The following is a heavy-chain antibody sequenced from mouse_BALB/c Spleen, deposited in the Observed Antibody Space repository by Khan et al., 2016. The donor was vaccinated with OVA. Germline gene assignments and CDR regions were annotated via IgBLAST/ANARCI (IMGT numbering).Heavy chain of an antibody. CDR1: GSSLTSYG. J-gene: IGHJ1*01. V-gene: IGHV2-9*02. D-gene: IGHD2-1*01. Sequence: VQLVESGPGLVAPSQILSITCTVSGSSLTSYGVHWVRQPPGKGLEWLGVIWTGGSTNYTSPLMSRLSISKDTYKSQVFLKMNSLQTNDTAMYYCARYYGNYGWYVDVWGAGTTLTVSS. CDR2: IWTGGST. CDR3: ARYYGNYGWYVDV.